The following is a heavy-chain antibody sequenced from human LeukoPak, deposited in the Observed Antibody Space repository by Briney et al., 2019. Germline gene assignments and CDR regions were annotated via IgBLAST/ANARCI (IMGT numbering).Heavy chain of an antibody. CDR2: IYYSGST. V-gene: IGHV4-31*03. D-gene: IGHD5-18*01. J-gene: IGHJ4*02. Sequence: SETLSLTCTVSGGSISSGGYYWSWIRQHPGKGLEWIGYIYYSGSTYYNPSPKSRVTISVDTSKNQFSLKLSSVTAADTAVYYCARDLRGQLWLSVGTDYWGQGTLVTVSS. CDR1: GGSISSGGYY. CDR3: ARDLRGQLWLSVGTDY.